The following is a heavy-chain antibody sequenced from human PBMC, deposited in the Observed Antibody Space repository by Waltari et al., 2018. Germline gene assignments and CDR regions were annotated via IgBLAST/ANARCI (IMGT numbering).Heavy chain of an antibody. CDR2: IVPLFGTT. D-gene: IGHD2-21*01. CDR1: GGRFDNLA. Sequence: VQLVQSGSEVKKPGSAVKVSCTASGGRFDNLAISWVRQAPGQGLQCMGWIVPLFGTTNHAQKFRDRVTLSADRSTNTVYMELRRLTSEDTAVYYCAKLVKHQSRDFWGQGTQVTVSS. J-gene: IGHJ4*02. CDR3: AKLVKHQSRDF. V-gene: IGHV1-69*14.